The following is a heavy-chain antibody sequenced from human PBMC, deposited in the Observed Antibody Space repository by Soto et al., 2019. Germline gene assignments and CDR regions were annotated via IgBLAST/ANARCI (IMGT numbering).Heavy chain of an antibody. J-gene: IGHJ4*02. V-gene: IGHV3-33*01. D-gene: IGHD2-2*01. Sequence: QVHLVESGGGVVQPGRSLRLSCAASGFTFSSYGMHWVRQAPGKGLEWVAVIWYDGSNKYYADSVKGRFTISRDNSKNSLYLQMNSLRAEDTAVYYCASRSPALDYWGQGTLVNVSS. CDR3: ASRSPALDY. CDR1: GFTFSSYG. CDR2: IWYDGSNK.